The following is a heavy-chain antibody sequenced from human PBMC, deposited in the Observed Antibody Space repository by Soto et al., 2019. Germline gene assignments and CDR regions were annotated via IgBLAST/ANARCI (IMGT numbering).Heavy chain of an antibody. CDR2: ISTYNGDT. V-gene: IGHV1-18*01. J-gene: IGHJ6*02. CDR1: GYTFTSYG. Sequence: QVQLVQSGAEVRKPGASVKVSCKASGYTFTSYGISWLRQAPGQGLEWMAWISTYNGDTNDAPKFQDRVTMTIDRSTSTAYMELRSLRSDDAAVYYCARAAAAPYYYYGMDVWGQGTRVTVSS. CDR3: ARAAAAPYYYYGMDV. D-gene: IGHD2-15*01.